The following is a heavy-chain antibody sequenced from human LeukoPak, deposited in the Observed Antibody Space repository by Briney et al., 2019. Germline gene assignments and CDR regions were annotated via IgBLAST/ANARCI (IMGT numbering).Heavy chain of an antibody. Sequence: SETLSLTCAVYGGSFSGYYWSWIRQPPGKGLEWIGEINHSGSTNYNPSLKSRVTISVDTSKNQFSLELSSVTAADTAVYYCARAGIDGYFDYWGQGTLVTVSS. J-gene: IGHJ4*02. CDR1: GGSFSGYY. V-gene: IGHV4-34*01. CDR2: INHSGST. CDR3: ARAGIDGYFDY.